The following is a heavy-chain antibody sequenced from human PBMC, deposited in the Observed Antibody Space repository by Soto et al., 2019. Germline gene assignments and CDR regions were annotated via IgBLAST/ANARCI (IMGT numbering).Heavy chain of an antibody. J-gene: IGHJ5*02. CDR3: ATVPGYCSSTSCYRWFDP. V-gene: IGHV1-24*01. CDR1: GYTLTELS. CDR2: FDPEDGET. D-gene: IGHD2-2*01. Sequence: ASVKVSCKVSGYTLTELSMHWVRQAPGKGLEWMGGFDPEDGETIYAQKFQGRVTMTEDTSTDTAYMELSSLRSEDTAVYYCATVPGYCSSTSCYRWFDPWGLGTLVTSPQ.